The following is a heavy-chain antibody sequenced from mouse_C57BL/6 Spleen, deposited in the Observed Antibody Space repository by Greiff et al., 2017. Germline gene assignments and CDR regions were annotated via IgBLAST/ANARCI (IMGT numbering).Heavy chain of an antibody. CDR1: GYTFTSYW. CDR2: IDPSDSET. Sequence: QVQLKESGAELVRPGSSVKLSCKASGYTFTSYWMHWVKQRPIQGLEWIGNIDPSDSETHYNQKFKDKATLTVDKSSSTAYMQLSSLTSEDSAVYYCARYRDHWYFDVWGTGTTVTVSS. D-gene: IGHD3-1*01. V-gene: IGHV1-52*01. CDR3: ARYRDHWYFDV. J-gene: IGHJ1*03.